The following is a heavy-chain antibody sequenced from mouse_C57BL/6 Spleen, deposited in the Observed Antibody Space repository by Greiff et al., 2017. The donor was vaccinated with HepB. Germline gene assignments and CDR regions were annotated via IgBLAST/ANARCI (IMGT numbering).Heavy chain of an antibody. V-gene: IGHV1-82*01. J-gene: IGHJ4*01. CDR3: ARPRRGDAMDY. D-gene: IGHD2-10*02. Sequence: QVQLQQSGPELVKPGASVKISCKASGYAFSSSWMNWVKQRPGKGLEWIGRIYPGDGDTNYNGKFKGKATLTADKSSSTAYMQLSSLTSEDSAVYFCARPRRGDAMDYWGQGTSVTVSS. CDR1: GYAFSSSW. CDR2: IYPGDGDT.